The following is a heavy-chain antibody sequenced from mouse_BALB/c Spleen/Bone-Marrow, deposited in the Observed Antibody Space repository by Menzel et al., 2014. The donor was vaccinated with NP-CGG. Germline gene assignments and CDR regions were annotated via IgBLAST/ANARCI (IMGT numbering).Heavy chain of an antibody. CDR3: ARKDGYSSGRFDV. V-gene: IGHV14-3*02. CDR2: IDPVNGNT. Sequence: EVQLQQSGAELVKPGASVKLSCTASGFNIKDTYMHWVKQRPEQGLEWIGRIDPVNGNTKYDPKFQGKATITADTSSNTAYLQLSSLTSEDTAVYYCARKDGYSSGRFDVWGAGTTVTVSS. J-gene: IGHJ1*01. CDR1: GFNIKDTY. D-gene: IGHD2-3*01.